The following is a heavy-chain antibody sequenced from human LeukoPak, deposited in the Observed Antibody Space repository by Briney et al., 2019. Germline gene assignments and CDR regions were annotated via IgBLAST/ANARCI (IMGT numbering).Heavy chain of an antibody. J-gene: IGHJ4*02. Sequence: SETLSLTCTVSGGSISSSSYYWGWIRQPPGKGLEWIGSIYYSGSTYCNPSLKSRVTISVDTSKNQFSLKLSSVTAADTAVYYCARVGRWVVGATIDYWGQGTLVTVSS. V-gene: IGHV4-39*07. CDR1: GGSISSSSYY. CDR3: ARVGRWVVGATIDY. D-gene: IGHD1-26*01. CDR2: IYYSGST.